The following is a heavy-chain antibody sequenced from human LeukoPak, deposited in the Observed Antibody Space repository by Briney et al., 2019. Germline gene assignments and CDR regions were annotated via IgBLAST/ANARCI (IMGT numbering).Heavy chain of an antibody. J-gene: IGHJ6*03. D-gene: IGHD6-25*01. Sequence: SETLSLTCTVSGGSISSSSYYWGWIRQPPGKGLEWIGSIYYSGSTYYNPSLKSRVTISVDTSKNQFSLKLSSVTAADTAVYYCARESAFYYYYMDVWGKGTTVTISS. CDR2: IYYSGST. CDR1: GGSISSSSYY. CDR3: ARESAFYYYYMDV. V-gene: IGHV4-39*07.